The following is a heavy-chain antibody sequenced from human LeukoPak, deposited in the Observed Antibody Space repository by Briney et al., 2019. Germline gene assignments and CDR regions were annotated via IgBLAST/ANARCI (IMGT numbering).Heavy chain of an antibody. V-gene: IGHV4-39*07. CDR2: IYYSGST. CDR1: GDSISSSSSY. CDR3: ARRYGSGSSGTFDY. Sequence: SETLSLTCTVSGDSISSSSSYWGWIRQPPGEGLEWIGSIYYSGSTNYNPSPKSRVTISVDTSKNQFSLKLSSVTAADTAVYYCARRYGSGSSGTFDYWGQGTLVTVSS. D-gene: IGHD3-10*01. J-gene: IGHJ4*02.